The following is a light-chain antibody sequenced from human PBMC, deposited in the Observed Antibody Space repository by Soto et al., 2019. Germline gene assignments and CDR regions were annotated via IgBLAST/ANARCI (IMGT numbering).Light chain of an antibody. CDR3: QQYYSTPPT. Sequence: IVMTPSPKSLAVSMGERATINCKSSQSVLYSSNNKNYLAWYQQKPGQPPKLLIYWASTRESGVPDRFSGSGSGTDFTLTISSLQAEDVAVYYCQQYYSTPPTFGQGTKVDIK. CDR2: WAS. CDR1: QSVLYSSNNKNY. V-gene: IGKV4-1*01. J-gene: IGKJ1*01.